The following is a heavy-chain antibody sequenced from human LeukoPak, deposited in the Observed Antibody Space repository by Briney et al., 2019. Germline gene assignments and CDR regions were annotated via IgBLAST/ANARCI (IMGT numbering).Heavy chain of an antibody. CDR1: GFTFSSYG. J-gene: IGHJ4*02. CDR2: ISYDGSNK. D-gene: IGHD3-22*01. Sequence: GGSLRLSCAASGFTFSSYGMHRVRQAPGKGLEWVAVISYDGSNKYYADSVKGRFTISRDNSKNTLYLQMNSLRAEDTAVYYCAKEWRPYYYDSSGYAHWGQGTLVTVSS. V-gene: IGHV3-30*18. CDR3: AKEWRPYYYDSSGYAH.